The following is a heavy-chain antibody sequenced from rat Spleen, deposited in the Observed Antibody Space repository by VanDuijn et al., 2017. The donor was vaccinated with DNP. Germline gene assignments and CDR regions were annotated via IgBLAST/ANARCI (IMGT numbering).Heavy chain of an antibody. J-gene: IGHJ2*01. D-gene: IGHD4-3*01. V-gene: IGHV5-19*01. CDR3: VRWNSGHFDY. Sequence: EVQLVESGGGLVQPGRSLKLSCAASGFTFSNFGMHWIRQAPTKGLEWVASISPSGNNTYYRDSVKGRFTISRDNAKRTLYLQMNSLRSEDMATYYCVRWNSGHFDYWGQGVMVTVSS. CDR2: ISPSGNNT. CDR1: GFTFSNFG.